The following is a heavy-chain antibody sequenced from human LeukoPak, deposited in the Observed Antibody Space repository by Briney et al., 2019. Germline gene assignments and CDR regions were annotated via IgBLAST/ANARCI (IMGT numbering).Heavy chain of an antibody. CDR1: GDSISTGGYY. V-gene: IGHV4-31*03. D-gene: IGHD2-2*01. CDR3: ARVIVVVPIGVYHYYAMDV. Sequence: SQTLSLTCTVSGDSISTGGYYWAWIRQHRERGLELLGYIYYSGSTHYNPSLKSRVTISVDTSKNQFSLNLNSVTAADTAVYYCARVIVVVPIGVYHYYAMDVWGQGTTVTVSS. CDR2: IYYSGST. J-gene: IGHJ6*02.